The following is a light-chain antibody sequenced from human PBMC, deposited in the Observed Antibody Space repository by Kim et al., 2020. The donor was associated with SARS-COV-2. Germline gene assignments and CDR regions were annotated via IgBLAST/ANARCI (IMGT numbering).Light chain of an antibody. Sequence: DIQLTQSPSSLSASVGDRVTITCRANQDIRKYLAWYQKKPGEAPKLMIYLASALQSGVPSRFSGSGYGTDFALTLSSLQPEDVATYYCQRYNGAPVTFGPGTKVDIK. J-gene: IGKJ3*01. V-gene: IGKV1-27*01. CDR2: LAS. CDR1: QDIRKY. CDR3: QRYNGAPVT.